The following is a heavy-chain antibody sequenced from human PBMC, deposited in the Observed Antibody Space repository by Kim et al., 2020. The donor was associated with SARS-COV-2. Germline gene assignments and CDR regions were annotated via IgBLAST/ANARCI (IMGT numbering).Heavy chain of an antibody. CDR2: IYHTGTT. Sequence: SETLSLTCTVSGVSISIYYWSWIRQSPGKGLEWIGYIYHTGTTKYNPSLRSRVTMSIDKSKNQFSLHLRSVTAADSAVSYCVRHRDIFIDRWFDSWGQGTQVIVST. D-gene: IGHD3-9*01. J-gene: IGHJ5*01. CDR1: GVSISIYY. V-gene: IGHV4-59*08. CDR3: VRHRDIFIDRWFDS.